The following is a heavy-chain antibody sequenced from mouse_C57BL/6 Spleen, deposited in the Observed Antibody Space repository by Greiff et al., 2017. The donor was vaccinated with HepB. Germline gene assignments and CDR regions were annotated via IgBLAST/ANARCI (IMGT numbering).Heavy chain of an antibody. CDR1: GYTFTDYE. Sequence: VKLVESGAELVRPGASVTLSCKASGYTFTDYEMHWVKQTPVHGLEWIGAIDPETGGTAYNQKFKGKAILTADKSSSTAYMELRSLTSEDSAVYYCTRVVYPAMDYWGQGTSVTVSS. CDR2: IDPETGGT. CDR3: TRVVYPAMDY. J-gene: IGHJ4*01. V-gene: IGHV1-15*01. D-gene: IGHD1-1*02.